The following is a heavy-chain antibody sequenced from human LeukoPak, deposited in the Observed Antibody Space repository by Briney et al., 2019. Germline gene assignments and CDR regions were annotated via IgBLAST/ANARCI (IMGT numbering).Heavy chain of an antibody. CDR2: IIPIFGTA. CDR1: GGTFSSYA. Sequence: SVKVSCKASGGTFSSYAISWVRQAPGQGLEWIGGIIPIFGTANYAQKFQGRVTITADESTSTAYMELSSLRSEDTAVYYCARDYGDYRYWFDPWGQGTLVTVSS. V-gene: IGHV1-69*13. D-gene: IGHD4-17*01. J-gene: IGHJ5*02. CDR3: ARDYGDYRYWFDP.